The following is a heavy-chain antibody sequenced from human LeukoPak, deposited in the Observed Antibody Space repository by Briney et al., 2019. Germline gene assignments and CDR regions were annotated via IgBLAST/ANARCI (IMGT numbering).Heavy chain of an antibody. V-gene: IGHV4-59*12. CDR2: IYYTGST. CDR1: GGSLSTYY. CDR3: ARDETYSYGSFGH. D-gene: IGHD5-18*01. J-gene: IGHJ4*02. Sequence: SETLSLTCTVSGGSLSTYYWSWIRQPPGKGLEWIACIYYTGSTNYNPSLKSRGTMSVDTSKNQFSLRLTSVTAADTAVYYCARDETYSYGSFGHWGQGTLVTVSS.